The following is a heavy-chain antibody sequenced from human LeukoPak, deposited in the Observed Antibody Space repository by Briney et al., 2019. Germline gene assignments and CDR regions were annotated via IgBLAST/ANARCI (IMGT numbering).Heavy chain of an antibody. J-gene: IGHJ4*02. Sequence: KPSETLSLTCAVYGGSFSGYYWSWIRQPPGKGLEWIGETNHSGSTNYNPSLKSRVTISVDTSKNQFSLKLSSVTAADTAVYYCARGYVAAARLWDYWGQGTLVTVSS. CDR1: GGSFSGYY. CDR2: TNHSGST. CDR3: ARGYVAAARLWDY. D-gene: IGHD6-13*01. V-gene: IGHV4-34*01.